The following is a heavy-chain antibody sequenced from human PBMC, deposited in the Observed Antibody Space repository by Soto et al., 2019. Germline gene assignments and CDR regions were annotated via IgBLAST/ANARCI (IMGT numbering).Heavy chain of an antibody. CDR2: IFPGGSA. D-gene: IGHD3-22*01. V-gene: IGHV4-4*07. Sequence: SETLSLTCSVSGDSFSSYYWTWIRQPAGKGLEWIGRIFPGGSANYNPSLRSRVTMSADTSKNQFSLRLTSVTAADTAIYYCARETYYYDSSGFLGFDYWGQGTLVTVSS. CDR3: ARETYYYDSSGFLGFDY. CDR1: GDSFSSYY. J-gene: IGHJ4*02.